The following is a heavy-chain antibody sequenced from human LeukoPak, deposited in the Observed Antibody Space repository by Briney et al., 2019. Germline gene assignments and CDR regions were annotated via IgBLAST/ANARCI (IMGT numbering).Heavy chain of an antibody. J-gene: IGHJ3*02. Sequence: SETLSLTCAVYGGSFSGYYWSWIRQPPGKGLEWIGEINHSGSTNYNPSLKSRVTISVDTSKNQFSLKLSSVTAADTAVYYCARQSHGDAFDIWGQGTMVTVSS. V-gene: IGHV4-34*01. CDR1: GGSFSGYY. CDR2: INHSGST. CDR3: ARQSHGDAFDI. D-gene: IGHD5-24*01.